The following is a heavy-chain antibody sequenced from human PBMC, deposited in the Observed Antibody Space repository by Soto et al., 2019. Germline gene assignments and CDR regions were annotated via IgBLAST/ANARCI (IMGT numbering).Heavy chain of an antibody. Sequence: QVQLVESGGGVVQPGRSLRLSCAASGFIFSTYGMHWVRQAPGKGLEWVAVISYDGSNKYYADSVKGRFTISGDNSKNTLYMQMNSLRAEDTAVYYCGKGRYFDSSGSYSFAGYWGQGTLVTVSS. D-gene: IGHD3-22*01. CDR3: GKGRYFDSSGSYSFAGY. V-gene: IGHV3-30*18. J-gene: IGHJ4*02. CDR1: GFIFSTYG. CDR2: ISYDGSNK.